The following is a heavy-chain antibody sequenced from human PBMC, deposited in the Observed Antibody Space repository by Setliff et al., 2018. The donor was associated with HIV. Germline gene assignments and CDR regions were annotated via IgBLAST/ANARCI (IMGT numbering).Heavy chain of an antibody. CDR3: ARESGYTGGWGYGATYNYYMDV. D-gene: IGHD6-19*01. CDR1: GFTFSSYW. V-gene: IGHV3-7*03. Sequence: PGGSLRLSCAASGFTFSSYWMSWVRQAPGKGLEWVANIKQDGSEKYYVDSVKGRFTISRDNAKNSLYLQMNSLRAEDTAVYYCARESGYTGGWGYGATYNYYMDVWGKGTTVTVSS. J-gene: IGHJ6*03. CDR2: IKQDGSEK.